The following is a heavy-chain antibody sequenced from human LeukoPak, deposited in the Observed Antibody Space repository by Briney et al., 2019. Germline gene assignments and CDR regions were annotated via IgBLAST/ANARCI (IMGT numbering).Heavy chain of an antibody. Sequence: GASVKVSCKASGYTFTNYYIHWVRQAPGQGLEWMGIINPTGGSTTYAQKFQGRVTMTRGTSTSTVYMELSSLRSEDTAVYYCARANFYDSSGRYFYCGMDVWGQGTTVTVSS. J-gene: IGHJ6*02. V-gene: IGHV1-46*01. CDR1: GYTFTNYY. CDR2: INPTGGST. CDR3: ARANFYDSSGRYFYCGMDV. D-gene: IGHD3-22*01.